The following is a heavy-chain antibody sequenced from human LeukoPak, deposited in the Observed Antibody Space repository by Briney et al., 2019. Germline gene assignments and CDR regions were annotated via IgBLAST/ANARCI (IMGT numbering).Heavy chain of an antibody. CDR3: AREVVGPPRGGGYYYYGMDV. Sequence: PSETLSLTCTVSGGSISSYYWSWIRQPAGKGPERIGRIYTSGSTNYNPSLKSRVTMSVDTSKNQFSLKLSSVTAADTAVYYCAREVVGPPRGGGYYYYGMDVWGKGPRSPSPQ. CDR1: GGSISSYY. D-gene: IGHD1-26*01. V-gene: IGHV4-4*07. CDR2: IYTSGST. J-gene: IGHJ6*01.